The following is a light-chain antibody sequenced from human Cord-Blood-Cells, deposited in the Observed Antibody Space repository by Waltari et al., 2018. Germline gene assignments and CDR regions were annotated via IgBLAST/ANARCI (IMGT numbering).Light chain of an antibody. CDR2: EGS. V-gene: IGLV2-23*01. J-gene: IGLJ3*02. CDR3: CSYAGSSTWV. Sequence: QSALTQPASVSGSPGQSITISCPGTSIDVGSYNLASWYQQHPVKAPNLIIYEGSKRPSGVSNRFSGSKSGNTASLTISGLQAEDEADYYCCSYAGSSTWVFGGGTKLTVL. CDR1: SIDVGSYNL.